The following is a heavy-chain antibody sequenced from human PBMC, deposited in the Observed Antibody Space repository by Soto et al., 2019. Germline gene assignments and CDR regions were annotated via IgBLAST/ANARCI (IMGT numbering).Heavy chain of an antibody. Sequence: GSLRLSCVASGFTFRGSTMHWVRQASGKGLEWIGLISIKPNNYATVYAASVTGRFTISRDDSKNTAYLQMNSLKTEDTAVYYCTRAYENSNYYFDHWGRGTLVTVSS. CDR2: ISIKPNNYAT. V-gene: IGHV3-73*01. J-gene: IGHJ4*02. CDR3: TRAYENSNYYFDH. D-gene: IGHD3-22*01. CDR1: GFTFRGST.